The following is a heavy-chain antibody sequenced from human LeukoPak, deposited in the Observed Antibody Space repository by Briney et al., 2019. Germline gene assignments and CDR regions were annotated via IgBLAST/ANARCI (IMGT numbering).Heavy chain of an antibody. Sequence: QSGGSLILSCAASGFTVSDYYMNWVRQAPGKGLEWVSVIYRGGFTYYADSVRGRFSISRENSKNTLYLQMNSLRAEDTALYYCAREFLGFHPWGQGTLVTVSS. D-gene: IGHD2/OR15-2a*01. CDR3: AREFLGFHP. V-gene: IGHV3-53*01. J-gene: IGHJ5*02. CDR1: GFTVSDYY. CDR2: IYRGGFT.